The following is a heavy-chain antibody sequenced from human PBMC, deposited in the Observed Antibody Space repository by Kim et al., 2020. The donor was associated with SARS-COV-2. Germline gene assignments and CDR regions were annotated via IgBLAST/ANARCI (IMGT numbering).Heavy chain of an antibody. CDR1: GYSISSGYY. CDR3: ARAIAARPDAWFDP. Sequence: SETLSLTCTVSGYSISSGYYWGWIRQPPRKGLEWIGSIYHSGSTYYNPSLKSRVTISVDTSKNQFSLKLSSVTAADTAVYYCARAIAARPDAWFDPSGQG. V-gene: IGHV4-38-2*02. D-gene: IGHD6-6*01. CDR2: IYHSGST. J-gene: IGHJ5*02.